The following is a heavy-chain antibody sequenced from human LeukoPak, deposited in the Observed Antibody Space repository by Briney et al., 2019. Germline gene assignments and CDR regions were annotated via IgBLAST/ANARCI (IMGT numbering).Heavy chain of an antibody. Sequence: GRSLRLSCAASGFTFDDYAMHWVRQAPGKGLEWVSGISWNSGSIGYADSVKGRFTISRDNAKNSLYLQMNSLRAEDTALYYCAKDITKQLGFENWFGPWGQGTLVTVSS. CDR2: ISWNSGSI. D-gene: IGHD6-13*01. J-gene: IGHJ5*02. V-gene: IGHV3-9*01. CDR1: GFTFDDYA. CDR3: AKDITKQLGFENWFGP.